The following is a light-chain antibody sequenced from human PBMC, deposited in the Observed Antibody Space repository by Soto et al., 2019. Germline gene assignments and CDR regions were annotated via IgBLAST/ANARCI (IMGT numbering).Light chain of an antibody. J-gene: IGLJ2*01. V-gene: IGLV2-8*01. Sequence: QSALTQPPSASGSPGQSVTISCTGTSSDVGGYNYVYWYQHHPGKAPKLMIYEVSKRPSGVPDRFSGSKSGNTASLTVSGLQAEDEADYYCSSYVGSKTVGFGGGTKLTVL. CDR1: SSDVGGYNY. CDR3: SSYVGSKTVG. CDR2: EVS.